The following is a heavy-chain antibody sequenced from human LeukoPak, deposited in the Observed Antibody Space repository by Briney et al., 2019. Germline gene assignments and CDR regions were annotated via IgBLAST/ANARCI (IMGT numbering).Heavy chain of an antibody. CDR1: GGSISSDSYY. Sequence: SQTLSLTCTVSGGSISSDSYYWSWIRQPAGRGLEWIGRIYTSGSTNYNPSLKSRVTISLDTSKNQFSLKLSSVTAADTAVYYCVRDYVSPTFDYWGQGTLVTVSS. CDR2: IYTSGST. D-gene: IGHD3-16*01. J-gene: IGHJ4*02. CDR3: VRDYVSPTFDY. V-gene: IGHV4-61*02.